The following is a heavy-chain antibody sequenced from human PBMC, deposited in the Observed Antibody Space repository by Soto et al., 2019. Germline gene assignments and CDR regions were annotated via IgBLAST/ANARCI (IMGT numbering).Heavy chain of an antibody. V-gene: IGHV3-33*01. J-gene: IGHJ3*02. CDR2: IWYDGSNK. CDR3: ARAGGSGSYYNPGAFDI. Sequence: GESLKISCAASGFTFSSYGMHWVRQAPGKGLEWVAVIWYDGSNKYYADSVKGRFTISRDNSKNTLYLQMNSLRAEDTAVYYCARAGGSGSYYNPGAFDIWGQGTMVTVSS. CDR1: GFTFSSYG. D-gene: IGHD3-10*01.